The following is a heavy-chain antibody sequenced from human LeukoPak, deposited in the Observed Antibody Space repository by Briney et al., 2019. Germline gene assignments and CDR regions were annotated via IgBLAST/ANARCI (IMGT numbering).Heavy chain of an antibody. D-gene: IGHD2-2*01. CDR2: ISAYNGNT. CDR1: GYTFTSYG. V-gene: IGHV1-18*01. CDR3: ARSRRSADHCSSTSCYINRNWFDP. Sequence: GASVKVSCKASGYTFTSYGISWVRQAPGQGLEWMGWISAYNGNTNYAQKLQGRVTMTTDTSTSTAYMELRSLRSDDTAVYYCARSRRSADHCSSTSCYINRNWFDPWGQGTLVTVSS. J-gene: IGHJ5*02.